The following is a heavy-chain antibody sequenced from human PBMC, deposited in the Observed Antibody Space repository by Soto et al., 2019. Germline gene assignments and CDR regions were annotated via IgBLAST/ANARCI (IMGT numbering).Heavy chain of an antibody. V-gene: IGHV4-61*08. D-gene: IGHD6-6*01. J-gene: IGHJ6*02. CDR1: GDSVSSSDFY. CDR2: VYSTGTT. CDR3: ARVSKLVAPKDGKRAYFYEMDV. Sequence: QVLLRESGPGLVKPSETLALTCAVSGDSVSSSDFYWTWIRQPPGKPLEWIGYVYSTGTTNYSPSLTSRVDMSVNTSENQFSLKVRSVTAADAAVYFCARVSKLVAPKDGKRAYFYEMDVWGHGTTVTVS.